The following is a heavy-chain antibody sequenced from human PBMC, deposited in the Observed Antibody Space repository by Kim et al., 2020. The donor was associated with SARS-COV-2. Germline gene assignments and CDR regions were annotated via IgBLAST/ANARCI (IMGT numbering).Heavy chain of an antibody. CDR2: ISGGSGVV. Sequence: PGGSLRLSCAASGFTFSNYAMSWVRQAPGRGLEWIAYISGGSGVVHYADFAQGRFAISRDNAKNSLYLQMNSLKNDDTSVYYCARGRDPDNGEIFDPWGQGPVVTVSS. CDR1: GFTFSNYA. CDR3: ARGRDPDNGEIFDP. J-gene: IGHJ5*02. V-gene: IGHV3-48*02. D-gene: IGHD2-8*01.